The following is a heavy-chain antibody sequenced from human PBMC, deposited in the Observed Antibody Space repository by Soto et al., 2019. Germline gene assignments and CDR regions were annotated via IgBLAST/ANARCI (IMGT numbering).Heavy chain of an antibody. J-gene: IGHJ5*02. CDR1: GYTFTSYD. V-gene: IGHV1-8*01. Sequence: ASVKVSCKASGYTFTSYDINWVRQATGQGLEWMGWMNPNSGNTGYAQKFQGRVTMTRNTSISTAYMELSSLRSEDTAVYYCARGGGYSSSWYRSGNWFDPWGQGTLVTVSS. CDR3: ARGGGYSSSWYRSGNWFDP. CDR2: MNPNSGNT. D-gene: IGHD6-13*01.